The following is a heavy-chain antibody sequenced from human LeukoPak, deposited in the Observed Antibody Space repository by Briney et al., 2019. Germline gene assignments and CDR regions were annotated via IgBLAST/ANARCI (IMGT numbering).Heavy chain of an antibody. CDR2: ISAYNGNT. CDR1: GYTFTSYG. CDR3: ARSSWIQLWLLNYYYGMDV. D-gene: IGHD5-18*01. J-gene: IGHJ6*02. V-gene: IGHV1-18*01. Sequence: ASVKVSCKASGYTFTSYGISWVRRAPGQGLEWMGWISAYNGNTNYAQKLQGRVTMTTDTSTSTAYMELRSLRSDDTAVYYCARSSWIQLWLLNYYYGMDVWGQGTTVTVSS.